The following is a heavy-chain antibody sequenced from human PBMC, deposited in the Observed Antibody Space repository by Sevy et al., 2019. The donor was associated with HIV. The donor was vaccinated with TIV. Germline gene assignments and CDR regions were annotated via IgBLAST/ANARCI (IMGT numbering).Heavy chain of an antibody. Sequence: SETLSLTCTVSGGSVSSGSYYWSWIRQPPGKGLEWIGYIYYSGSTNYNPSLKSRVTISVDTSKNQFSLKLSSVTAADTAVYYCARELVANIGWFDPWGQGTLVTVSS. CDR2: IYYSGST. V-gene: IGHV4-61*01. J-gene: IGHJ5*02. CDR1: GGSVSSGSYY. CDR3: ARELVANIGWFDP.